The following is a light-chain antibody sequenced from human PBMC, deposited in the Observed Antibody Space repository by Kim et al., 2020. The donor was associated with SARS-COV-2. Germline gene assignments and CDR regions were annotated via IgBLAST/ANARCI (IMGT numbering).Light chain of an antibody. J-gene: IGKJ3*01. V-gene: IGKV1-39*01. CDR2: TAS. Sequence: LSASVGDRVTITCRTTQSISSHLNWYQQKPGRAPKLLISTASTLQGGVPSRFSGSGSETDFTLTISSLQPEDFATYFCQQSYITPFTFGPGTKVDIK. CDR3: QQSYITPFT. CDR1: QSISSH.